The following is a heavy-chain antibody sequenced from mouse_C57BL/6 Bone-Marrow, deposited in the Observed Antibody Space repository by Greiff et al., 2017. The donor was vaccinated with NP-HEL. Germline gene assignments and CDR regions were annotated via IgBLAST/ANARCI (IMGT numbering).Heavy chain of an antibody. CDR1: GFNIKDDY. V-gene: IGHV14-4*01. Sequence: VQLQQSGAELVRPGASVKLSCTASGFNIKDDYMHWVKQRPEQGLEWIGWIDPENGDTEYASKFQGKATITADTSSNTAYLQLSSLTSEDTAVYYCPHIYYGYDEGAGGDYWGQGTTLTVSS. CDR3: PHIYYGYDEGAGGDY. CDR2: IDPENGDT. J-gene: IGHJ2*01. D-gene: IGHD2-2*01.